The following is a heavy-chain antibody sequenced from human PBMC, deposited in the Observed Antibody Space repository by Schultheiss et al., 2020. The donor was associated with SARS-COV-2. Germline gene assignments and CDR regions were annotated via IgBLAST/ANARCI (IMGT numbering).Heavy chain of an antibody. CDR1: VYTFTGYY. V-gene: IGHV1-2*06. CDR2: INPNSGGT. Sequence: ASVKVSCKASVYTFTGYYMHWVRQAPGQGLEWMGRINPNSGGTNYAQKFQGRVTMTRDTSISTAYMELSRLRSDDTAVYYCARVVPAARALGITRWFDPWGQGTLVTVSS. D-gene: IGHD2-2*01. J-gene: IGHJ5*02. CDR3: ARVVPAARALGITRWFDP.